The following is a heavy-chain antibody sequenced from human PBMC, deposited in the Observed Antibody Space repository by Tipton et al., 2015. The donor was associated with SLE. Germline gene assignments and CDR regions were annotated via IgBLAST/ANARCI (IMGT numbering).Heavy chain of an antibody. Sequence: TLSLTCTVSGVSIDYYYWSWIRQPPGKGLEWIGHIYYSGSTNYNPSLKSRVTVLVDTSQNQLSLKLTSVTAADTAVYYCARGGLGVSYYYYMDVWGKGTTVTVSS. CDR3: ARGGLGVSYYYYMDV. J-gene: IGHJ6*03. CDR1: GVSIDYYY. V-gene: IGHV4-59*01. CDR2: IYYSGST. D-gene: IGHD1-26*01.